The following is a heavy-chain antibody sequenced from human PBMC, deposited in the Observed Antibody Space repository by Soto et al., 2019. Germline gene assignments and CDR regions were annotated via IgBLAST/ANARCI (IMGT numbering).Heavy chain of an antibody. Sequence: QVQLVQSGAEVKKPGSSVKVSCKASGGTFSSNAVSWMRQAPGQGLEWMGGLIPIFGTADYAQKFQGRVTITADDSTSSAYMELSSLRSEDTAVYYCASSGYCSGGSCAYPQYYYYGMDVWGQGTTVTVSS. V-gene: IGHV1-69*12. J-gene: IGHJ6*02. D-gene: IGHD2-15*01. CDR1: GGTFSSNA. CDR2: LIPIFGTA. CDR3: ASSGYCSGGSCAYPQYYYYGMDV.